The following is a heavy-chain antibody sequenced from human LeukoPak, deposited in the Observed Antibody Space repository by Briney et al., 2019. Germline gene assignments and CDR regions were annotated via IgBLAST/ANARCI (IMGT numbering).Heavy chain of an antibody. J-gene: IGHJ4*02. CDR2: ISSSSSYI. CDR1: GFTFSSYE. V-gene: IGHV3-21*01. CDR3: ARDSAYYYGSGSYFDY. Sequence: GGTLRLSCAASGFTFSSYEINWVRQAPGKGLEWVSSISSSSSYIYYADSVKGRFTISRDNAKNSLYLQMNSLRAEDTAVYYCARDSAYYYGSGSYFDYWGQGTLVTVSS. D-gene: IGHD3-10*01.